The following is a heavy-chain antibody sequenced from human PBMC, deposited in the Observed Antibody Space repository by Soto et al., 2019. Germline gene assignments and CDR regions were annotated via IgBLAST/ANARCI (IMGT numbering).Heavy chain of an antibody. Sequence: ASVKVSCKASGYAFTGYGISWVRQTPGQGLEWMGWISTYNGNTNYARKLQGRVTMTTDTSTSTAYMELRSLRSDDTALYYCARWGGSSGHWLGYWGQGTLVTVSS. CDR3: ARWGGSSGHWLGY. J-gene: IGHJ4*02. D-gene: IGHD3-22*01. CDR1: GYAFTGYG. CDR2: ISTYNGNT. V-gene: IGHV1-18*01.